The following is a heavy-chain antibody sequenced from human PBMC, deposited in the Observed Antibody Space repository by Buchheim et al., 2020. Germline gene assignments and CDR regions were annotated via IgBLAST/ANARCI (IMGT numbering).Heavy chain of an antibody. J-gene: IGHJ4*02. Sequence: QVQLVESGGGVVQPGRSVRLSCAASGLTFSSFSMHWVRQAPGKGLEWVAFISYDGSNKYYVDSVKGRFTISRDISQNTLYLQMNSLRAEDTAVYYCVTATANYFDYWGQGTL. CDR3: VTATANYFDY. CDR1: GLTFSSFS. V-gene: IGHV3-30*03. D-gene: IGHD2-21*02. CDR2: ISYDGSNK.